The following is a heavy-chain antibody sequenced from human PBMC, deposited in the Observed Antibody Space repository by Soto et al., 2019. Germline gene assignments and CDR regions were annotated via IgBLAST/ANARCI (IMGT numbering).Heavy chain of an antibody. D-gene: IGHD3-3*02. CDR2: IYYRGST. CDR3: AALSIWSLDY. Sequence: QLQLQESGPGLVKPSETLSLTCTVSGGSISSSSYYWGWIRQPPGKGLEWIGNIYYRGSTYYNPSLKSRVTISVDTSKNQFSLKLSSVTAADTAVYYCAALSIWSLDYWGQGTLVTVSS. CDR1: GGSISSSSYY. V-gene: IGHV4-39*01. J-gene: IGHJ4*02.